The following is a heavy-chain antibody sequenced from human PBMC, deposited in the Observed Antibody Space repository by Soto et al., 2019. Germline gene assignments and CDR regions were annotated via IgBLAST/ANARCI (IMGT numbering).Heavy chain of an antibody. CDR3: AKNGQPPYYYYGMDV. CDR1: GYTFTRSG. J-gene: IGHJ6*02. D-gene: IGHD2-8*01. V-gene: IGHV1-18*01. CDR2: ISTYNGDT. Sequence: ASVKVSCKASGYTFTRSGISWVRQAPGQGLEWMGWISTYNGDTSYAQKFQGRVTMTVDTSTTTAFMELRSLTSDDRAVYYCAKNGQPPYYYYGMDVWGQGTTVTVSS.